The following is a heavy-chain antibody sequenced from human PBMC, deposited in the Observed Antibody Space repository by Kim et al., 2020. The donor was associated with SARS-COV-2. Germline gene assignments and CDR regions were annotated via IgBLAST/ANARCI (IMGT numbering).Heavy chain of an antibody. D-gene: IGHD2-2*01. Sequence: ASVKVSCKVSGYTLTELSMHWVRQAPGKGLEWMGGFDPEDGETIYAQKFQGRVTMTEDTSTDTAYMELSSLRSEDTAVYYCATQIVVVPAAMNGGWFDPWGQGTLVTVSS. CDR1: GYTLTELS. CDR2: FDPEDGET. CDR3: ATQIVVVPAAMNGGWFDP. V-gene: IGHV1-24*01. J-gene: IGHJ5*02.